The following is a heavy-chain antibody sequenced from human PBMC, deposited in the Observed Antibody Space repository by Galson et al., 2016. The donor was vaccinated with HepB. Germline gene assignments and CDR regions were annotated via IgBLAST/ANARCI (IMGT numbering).Heavy chain of an antibody. CDR2: LSSDGSNK. CDR3: ARGRGITDRYYYVYYGMDV. D-gene: IGHD3-16*01. J-gene: IGHJ6*02. Sequence: SLRLSCAASGFTFSSHAMYWVRQAPGKGLEWVATLSSDGSNKYYADSVRGQFSISRDNSNNPLSLQMNSLRPEDTAVYYCARGRGITDRYYYVYYGMDVWGQGTAVTVSS. V-gene: IGHV3-30-3*01. CDR1: GFTFSSHA.